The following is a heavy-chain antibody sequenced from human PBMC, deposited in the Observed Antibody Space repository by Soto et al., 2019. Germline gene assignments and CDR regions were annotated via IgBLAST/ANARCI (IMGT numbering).Heavy chain of an antibody. D-gene: IGHD4-17*01. CDR2: INAGNGNT. Sequence: ASVKLSCKASGYTFTSYAMHWVRQAPGQRLEWMGWINAGNGNTKYSQKFQGRVTITRDTSASTAYMEPSSLRSEDTAVYYCARVSIFTTKVTRKYYYYYGMDVWGQGTTVTVSS. V-gene: IGHV1-3*01. CDR3: ARVSIFTTKVTRKYYYYYGMDV. J-gene: IGHJ6*02. CDR1: GYTFTSYA.